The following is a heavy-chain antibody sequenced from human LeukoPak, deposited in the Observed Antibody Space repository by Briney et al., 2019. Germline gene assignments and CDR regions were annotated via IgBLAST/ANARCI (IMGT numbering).Heavy chain of an antibody. J-gene: IGHJ3*02. CDR1: GGSISSDY. CDR2: LHNSGQT. CDR3: ARDLFGYPDAFDI. V-gene: IGHV4-59*12. Sequence: PSETLSLTCTVSGGSISSDYWSWIRQPPGKGLEYIGFLHNSGQTNYNPSLKSRVTISMDTSKNQFSLKLSSVTAADTAVYYCARDLFGYPDAFDIWGQGTMVTVSS. D-gene: IGHD3-22*01.